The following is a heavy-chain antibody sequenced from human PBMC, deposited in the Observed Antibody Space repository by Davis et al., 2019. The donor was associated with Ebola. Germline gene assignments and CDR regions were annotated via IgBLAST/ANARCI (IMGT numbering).Heavy chain of an antibody. V-gene: IGHV3-23*01. Sequence: PGGSLRLSCAASGFTFSSYAMSWVRQAPGKGLEWVSVISGSGGSTYYADSVKGRFTISRHNSKNTLYLQMNSLRAEDTAVYYCARGYSYGRFDYWGQGTLVTVSS. CDR1: GFTFSSYA. CDR2: ISGSGGST. CDR3: ARGYSYGRFDY. D-gene: IGHD5-18*01. J-gene: IGHJ4*02.